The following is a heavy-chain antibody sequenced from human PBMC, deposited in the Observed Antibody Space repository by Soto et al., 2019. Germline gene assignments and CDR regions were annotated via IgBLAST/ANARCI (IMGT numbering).Heavy chain of an antibody. CDR3: ARNRTLRAYAAPVGACVI. CDR2: ISGYNGKT. Sequence: SVMVSSKVWGYSITTYGTSWRLQAPGQGLEWMGWISGYNGKTRYAQKFQGRFTMTTDASTSTAYMELKSLRFDATAIYLRARNRTLRAYAAPVGACVIW. CDR1: GYSITTYG. J-gene: IGHJ3*02. V-gene: IGHV1-18*01. D-gene: IGHD5-12*01.